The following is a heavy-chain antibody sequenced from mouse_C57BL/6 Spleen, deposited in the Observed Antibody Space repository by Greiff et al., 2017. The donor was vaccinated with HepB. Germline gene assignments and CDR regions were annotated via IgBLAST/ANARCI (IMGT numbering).Heavy chain of an antibody. CDR2: IDPENGDT. J-gene: IGHJ1*03. CDR1: GFNIKDDY. D-gene: IGHD1-1*01. V-gene: IGHV14-4*01. Sequence: EVQLQQSGAELVRPGASVKLSCTASGFNIKDDYMHWVKQRPEQGLEWIGWIDPENGDTEYASKFQGKATITADTSSNTAYLQLSSLTSEDTAVYYFTVVADWYFDVWGTGTTVTVSS. CDR3: TVVADWYFDV.